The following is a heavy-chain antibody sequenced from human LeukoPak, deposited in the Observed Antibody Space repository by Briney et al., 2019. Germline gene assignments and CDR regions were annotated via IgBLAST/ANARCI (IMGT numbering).Heavy chain of an antibody. Sequence: PGGSLRLSCAASGFTFSNYAMHWVRQAPGKGLEWVAVISYDGSNKYYADSVKSRFTVSRDNSKNTLYLQMNSLRVEDTALYYCAREESAMVVIDYWGQGTLVTVSS. D-gene: IGHD2-2*01. J-gene: IGHJ4*02. V-gene: IGHV3-30-3*01. CDR1: GFTFSNYA. CDR3: AREESAMVVIDY. CDR2: ISYDGSNK.